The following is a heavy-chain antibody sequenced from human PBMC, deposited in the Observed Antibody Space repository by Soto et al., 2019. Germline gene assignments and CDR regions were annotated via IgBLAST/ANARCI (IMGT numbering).Heavy chain of an antibody. CDR3: ARPPPSYSSGWTWRY. D-gene: IGHD6-19*01. J-gene: IGHJ4*02. V-gene: IGHV4-39*01. CDR1: GGSISSSSYY. CDR2: IYYSGST. Sequence: PSETLSLTCTVSGGSISSSSYYWGWIRQPPGKGLEWIGSIYYSGSTYYNPSLKSRVTISVDTSKNQFSLKLSSVTAADTAVYYCARPPPSYSSGWTWRYWGQGTLVTVSS.